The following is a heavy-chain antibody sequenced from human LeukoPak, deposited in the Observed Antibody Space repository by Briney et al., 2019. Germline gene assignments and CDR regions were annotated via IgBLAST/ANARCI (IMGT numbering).Heavy chain of an antibody. J-gene: IGHJ6*02. Sequence: SQTLSLTCTVSGGSISSGGYYWSWIRQHPGKGLEWIGYIYYSGSTYYNPPLKSRVTISVDTSKNQFSLKLSSVTAADTAVYYCAKTVPPRGMDVWGQGTTVTVSS. CDR2: IYYSGST. CDR3: AKTVPPRGMDV. V-gene: IGHV4-31*03. CDR1: GGSISSGGYY. D-gene: IGHD4-17*01.